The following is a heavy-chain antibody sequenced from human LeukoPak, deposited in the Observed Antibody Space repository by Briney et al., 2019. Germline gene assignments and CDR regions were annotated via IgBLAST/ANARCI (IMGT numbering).Heavy chain of an antibody. CDR2: IIPILGIA. D-gene: IGHD3-22*01. CDR3: ASTYYYDSSGYYRYDY. J-gene: IGHJ4*02. CDR1: GGTFSSYT. V-gene: IGHV1-69*02. Sequence: SAKVSCKASGGTFSSYTISWVRQAPGQGLEWMGRIIPILGIANYAQKFQGRVTITADKSTSTAYMELSSLRSEDTAVYYCASTYYYDSSGYYRYDYWGQGTLVTVSS.